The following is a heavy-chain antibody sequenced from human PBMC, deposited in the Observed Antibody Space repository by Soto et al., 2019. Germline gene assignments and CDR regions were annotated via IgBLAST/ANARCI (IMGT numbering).Heavy chain of an antibody. V-gene: IGHV4-34*01. J-gene: IGHJ4*02. CDR1: GGSFSGYY. Sequence: SETLSVTCAVYGGSFSGYYWSWIRQTPGKGLEWIGEINHSGSANYNPSLKSRVTISVDTSKNLFSLKLSSVAAADTAVYYCTRGYCTSNSCHYYYDYWGQGTPVTVSS. D-gene: IGHD2-2*01. CDR2: INHSGSA. CDR3: TRGYCTSNSCHYYYDY.